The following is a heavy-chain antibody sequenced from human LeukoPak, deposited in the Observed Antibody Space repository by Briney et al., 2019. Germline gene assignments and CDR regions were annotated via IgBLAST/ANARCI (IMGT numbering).Heavy chain of an antibody. V-gene: IGHV4-34*01. CDR1: GGSFSGYY. Sequence: SETLSLTCAVYGGSFSGYYWSWIRQPPGKGLEWIGEINLSGSTNYNPSLKSRVTLSVDTSKNQFSLKLSSVTAADTAVYYCARTSSGWYIRTSDYWGQGTLVTVSS. J-gene: IGHJ4*02. D-gene: IGHD6-19*01. CDR2: INLSGST. CDR3: ARTSSGWYIRTSDY.